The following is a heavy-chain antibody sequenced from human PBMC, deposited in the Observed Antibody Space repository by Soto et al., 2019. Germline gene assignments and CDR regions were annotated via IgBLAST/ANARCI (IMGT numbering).Heavy chain of an antibody. J-gene: IGHJ5*02. V-gene: IGHV4-31*03. D-gene: IGHD3-22*01. CDR2: IYYSGST. CDR3: ARSYDSGSFNWFDP. CDR1: GGSISSGYYY. Sequence: SETLSLTCTVSGGSISSGYYYWSWIRQHPGKGLEWIGYIYYSGSTYYNPSLKSRVTISVDTSKNQFSLELTSVTAADTAVYYCARSYDSGSFNWFDPWGQGTLVTVSS.